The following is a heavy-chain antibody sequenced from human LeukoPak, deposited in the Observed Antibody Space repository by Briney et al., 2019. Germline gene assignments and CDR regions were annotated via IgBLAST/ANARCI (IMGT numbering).Heavy chain of an antibody. CDR3: ARGEVGAANF. J-gene: IGHJ4*02. CDR2: INSDGSST. V-gene: IGHV3-74*01. D-gene: IGHD2-15*01. Sequence: GGSLRLSCTASGFTFSNYYMHWVRQPPGKGLVWVSGINSDGSSTSYTDSVKGRFTISRDNAKNTLFLQMNSLRVEDTAVYYCARGEVGAANFWGQGTLVTVSS. CDR1: GFTFSNYY.